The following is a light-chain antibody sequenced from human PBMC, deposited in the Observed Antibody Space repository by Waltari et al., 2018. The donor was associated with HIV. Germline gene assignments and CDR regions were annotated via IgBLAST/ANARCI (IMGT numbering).Light chain of an antibody. J-gene: IGLJ1*01. CDR1: SSDVGTYKL. Sequence: QSALTQPASAYASRGQSLSIFCNGTSSDVGTYKLPSWYQTSPGKAPKVVISDVADRPSRVSSRFSASKSDNTASLTISGLQPQDEGDYFCCSYAGSSTYSFGSGTLVTVL. CDR3: CSYAGSSTYS. CDR2: DVA. V-gene: IGLV2-23*02.